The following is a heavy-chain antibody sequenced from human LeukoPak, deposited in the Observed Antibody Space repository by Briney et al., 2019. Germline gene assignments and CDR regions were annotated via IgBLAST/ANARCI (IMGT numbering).Heavy chain of an antibody. CDR3: ARDTAMAPFDH. D-gene: IGHD5-18*01. CDR2: IIPIFGIA. Sequence: GASVKVSCKASGGTFNSYAISWVRQAPGQGLEWMGRIIPIFGIANYVQKFQGRVTITADKSTSTAYMELSSLRSEDTAVYYCARDTAMAPFDHWGQGTLVTVSS. CDR1: GGTFNSYA. J-gene: IGHJ4*02. V-gene: IGHV1-69*04.